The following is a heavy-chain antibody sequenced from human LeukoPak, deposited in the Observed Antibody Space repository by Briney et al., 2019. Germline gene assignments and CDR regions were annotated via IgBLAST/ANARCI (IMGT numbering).Heavy chain of an antibody. D-gene: IGHD3-10*01. Sequence: VASVKVSCKASGGTFSSYAISWVRQAPGQGLEWMGWISAYNGNTNYAQKLQGRVTMTTDTSTSTAYMELRSLRSDDTAVYYCARDQEITMVRGVMLDWGQGTLVTVSS. CDR2: ISAYNGNT. J-gene: IGHJ4*02. CDR3: ARDQEITMVRGVMLD. V-gene: IGHV1-18*01. CDR1: GGTFSSYA.